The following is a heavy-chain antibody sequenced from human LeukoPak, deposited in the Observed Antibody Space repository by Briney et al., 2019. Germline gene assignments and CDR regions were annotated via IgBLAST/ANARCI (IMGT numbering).Heavy chain of an antibody. CDR1: GGSISSYY. CDR3: ARDQIAAAGTEDYYYYGMDV. J-gene: IGHJ6*02. V-gene: IGHV4-59*01. D-gene: IGHD6-13*01. CDR2: IYYSGST. Sequence: SETLSLTCTVSGGSISSYYWSWIRQPPGKGLEWIGYIYYSGSTNYNPSLTSRVTISVDTSKNQFSLKLSSVTAADTAVYYCARDQIAAAGTEDYYYYGMDVWGQGTTVTVSS.